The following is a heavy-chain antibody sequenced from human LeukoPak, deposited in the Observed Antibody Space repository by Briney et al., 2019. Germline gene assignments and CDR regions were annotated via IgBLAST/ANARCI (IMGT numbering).Heavy chain of an antibody. J-gene: IGHJ4*02. CDR3: ARDGVGLFPDY. CDR2: INGAGSST. V-gene: IGHV3-74*01. Sequence: GGSLRLSCAASGFTFSNSWMHWVRQAPGEGLVWVSRINGAGSSTNYADSVKGRFTISRDNAKNTLYLQMNSLRAEDTAVYYCARDGVGLFPDYWGQGTLVTVSS. D-gene: IGHD2-21*01. CDR1: GFTFSNSW.